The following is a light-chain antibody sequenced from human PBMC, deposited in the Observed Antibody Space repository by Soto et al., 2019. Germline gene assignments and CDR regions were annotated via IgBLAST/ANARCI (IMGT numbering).Light chain of an antibody. CDR2: EVS. V-gene: IGLV2-23*02. CDR3: CSYAGSSTGVV. Sequence: QSVLTQPASVSGSPGQSITISGTGTRSDVGRYNLGSWYQQHPGKAPKLMIYEVSKRPSGVSNRFSGSKSGNTASLTISGLQAEDEADYYCCSYAGSSTGVVFGGGTKVTVL. CDR1: RSDVGRYNL. J-gene: IGLJ2*01.